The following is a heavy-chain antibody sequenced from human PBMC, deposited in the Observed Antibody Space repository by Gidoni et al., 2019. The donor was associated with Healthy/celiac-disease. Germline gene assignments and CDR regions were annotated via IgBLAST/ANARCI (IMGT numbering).Heavy chain of an antibody. CDR3: ARDSSDYGDSYYYYGMDV. CDR1: GFTFSSYS. Sequence: EVQLVESGGGLVKPGGSLRLSCAASGFTFSSYSMNWVRQAPGKGLEWVSSISSSSSYIYYADSVKGRFTISRDNAKNSLYLQMNSLRAEDTAVYYCARDSSDYGDSYYYYGMDVWGQGTTVTVSS. J-gene: IGHJ6*02. CDR2: ISSSSSYI. V-gene: IGHV3-21*01. D-gene: IGHD4-17*01.